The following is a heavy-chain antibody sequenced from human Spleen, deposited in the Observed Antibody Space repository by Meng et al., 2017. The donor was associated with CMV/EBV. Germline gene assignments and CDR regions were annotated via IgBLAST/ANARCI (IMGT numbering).Heavy chain of an antibody. Sequence: CTVSGGSISSSSYYWGWIRQPPGKGLEWIGSVYYSGSTYYNPSLESRVTISLDTSKNQFPLNLTSVTAADTAVYYCARFTIFGVGIDSWGQGTLVTVSS. V-gene: IGHV4-39*01. J-gene: IGHJ5*01. CDR1: GGSISSSSYY. CDR2: VYYSGST. CDR3: ARFTIFGVGIDS. D-gene: IGHD3-3*01.